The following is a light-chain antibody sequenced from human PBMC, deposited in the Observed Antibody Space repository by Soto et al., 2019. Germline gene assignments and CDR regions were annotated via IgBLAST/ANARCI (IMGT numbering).Light chain of an antibody. V-gene: IGKV3-15*01. CDR3: QQYHNWPPQYT. J-gene: IGKJ2*01. CDR1: QTINSN. CDR2: GAS. Sequence: EIVMTQSPATLSVSPGERATVSCRASQTINSNLAWYQQKPGQAPRLLIHGASTRATCVPARFSGSGSGTAFTHTISSLQSEDFAVYYGQQYHNWPPQYTFGQGTKLQI.